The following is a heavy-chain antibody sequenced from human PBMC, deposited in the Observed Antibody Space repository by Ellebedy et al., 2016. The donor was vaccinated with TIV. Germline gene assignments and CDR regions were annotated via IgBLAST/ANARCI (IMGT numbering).Heavy chain of an antibody. V-gene: IGHV3-21*01. D-gene: IGHD5-12*01. CDR1: GVMFSNYG. Sequence: GGSLRLSXVAAGVMFSNYGMHWVRQAPGKGLEWVSSMSSSSRNIYYSDSVKGRSTISRDNAKNSLYLQMNSLGAEDTAVYYCARGGGYDPYFEYWGQGTLVTVSS. CDR2: MSSSSRNI. J-gene: IGHJ4*02. CDR3: ARGGGYDPYFEY.